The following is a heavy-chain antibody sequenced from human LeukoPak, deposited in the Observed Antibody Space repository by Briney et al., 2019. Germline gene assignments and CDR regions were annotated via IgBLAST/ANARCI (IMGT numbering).Heavy chain of an antibody. CDR2: IIYRSEWHH. Sequence: SQTLSLTCAISGDSGSRPNVAWNWIRQSPSGGLEWLGRIIYRSEWHHDYAVSLKGRITISPDISKSQFSLQLNSVTPEDTAVYYCATYRFDYWGQGTLVIVS. CDR1: GDSGSRPNVA. V-gene: IGHV6-1*01. D-gene: IGHD3-16*02. J-gene: IGHJ4*02. CDR3: ATYRFDY.